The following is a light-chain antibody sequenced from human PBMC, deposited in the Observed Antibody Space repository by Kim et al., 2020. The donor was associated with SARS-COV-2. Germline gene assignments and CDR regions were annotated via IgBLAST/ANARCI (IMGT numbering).Light chain of an antibody. CDR2: DAS. J-gene: IGKJ5*01. CDR3: QQRSNWPPLT. CDR1: QSVSSY. V-gene: IGKV3-11*01. Sequence: EIVLIQSPATLSLSPGERATLSCRASQSVSSYLAWFQQKPGQAPRLLIYDASNRATGIPARFSGSGSGTDFTLTISSLEPEDFAVYYCQQRSNWPPLTFGQGTRLEIK.